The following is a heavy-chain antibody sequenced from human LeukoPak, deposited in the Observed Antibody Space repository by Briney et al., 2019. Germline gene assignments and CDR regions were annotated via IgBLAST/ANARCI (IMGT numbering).Heavy chain of an antibody. CDR2: ISSSSSYI. V-gene: IGHV3-21*01. CDR3: AGELRYFDY. CDR1: GFTFSSYS. D-gene: IGHD3-9*01. Sequence: GGSLRLSCAASGFTFSSYSMNWVRQAPGKGLEWVSSISSSSSYIYYVDSVKGRFTISRDNAKNSLYLQMNSLRAEDTAVYYCAGELRYFDYWGQGTLVTVSS. J-gene: IGHJ4*02.